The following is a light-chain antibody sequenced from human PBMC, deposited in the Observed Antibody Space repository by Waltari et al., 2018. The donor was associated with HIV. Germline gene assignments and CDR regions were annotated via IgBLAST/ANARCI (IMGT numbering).Light chain of an antibody. J-gene: IGLJ2*01. V-gene: IGLV2-14*01. CDR2: EVT. CDR1: SSYVGGYNY. Sequence: QSALTQPASVSGSPGQSITIPCTGTSSYVGGYNYVPWYQQHPGKAPKVMIYEVTNRPSGVSNRFSGSKSGNTASLTISGLQAEDEADYYCSSYTSSNTVVFGGGTKLTVL. CDR3: SSYTSSNTVV.